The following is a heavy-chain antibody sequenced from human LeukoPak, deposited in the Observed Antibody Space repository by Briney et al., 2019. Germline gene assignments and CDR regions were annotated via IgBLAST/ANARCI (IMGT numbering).Heavy chain of an antibody. D-gene: IGHD3-10*01. CDR3: AGALATMVRGVIMPNWFDP. J-gene: IGHJ5*02. CDR1: GGTFSSYA. Sequence: ASVKVSCKASGGTFSSYAISWVRQAPGQGLEWMGGIIPIFGTANYAQKFQGRVTITADESTSTAYMELSSLRSEGTAVYYCAGALATMVRGVIMPNWFDPWGQGTLVTVSS. CDR2: IIPIFGTA. V-gene: IGHV1-69*13.